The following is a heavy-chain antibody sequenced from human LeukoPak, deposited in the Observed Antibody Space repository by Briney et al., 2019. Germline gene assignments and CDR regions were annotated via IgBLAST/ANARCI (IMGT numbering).Heavy chain of an antibody. CDR1: GGSFSGYY. V-gene: IGHV4-34*01. D-gene: IGHD3-3*01. J-gene: IGHJ5*02. CDR3: ARGLCRSSHYDFWSGYSCPNWFDP. Sequence: SETLSLTCAVYGGSFSGYYWSWIRQPPGKGPEWIGEINHSGSTNYNPSLKSRVTISVDTSKNQFSLKLSSVTAADTALYYCARGLCRSSHYDFWSGYSCPNWFDPWGQGTLVTVSS. CDR2: INHSGST.